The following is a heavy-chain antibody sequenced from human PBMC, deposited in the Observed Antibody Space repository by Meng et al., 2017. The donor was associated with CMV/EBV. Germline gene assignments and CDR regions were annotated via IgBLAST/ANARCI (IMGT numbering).Heavy chain of an antibody. J-gene: IGHJ3*02. CDR3: ATLVVTAIKNAFDI. Sequence: GRLQESGPGLVKPSQTLSLTCPVSGGSISSGDYYWSWIRQPPGKGLEWIGYIYYSGSTYYNPSLKSRVTISVDTSKNQFSLKLSSVTAADTAVYYCATLVVTAIKNAFDIWGQGTMVTVSS. CDR2: IYYSGST. V-gene: IGHV4-30-4*08. CDR1: GGSISSGDYY. D-gene: IGHD2-21*02.